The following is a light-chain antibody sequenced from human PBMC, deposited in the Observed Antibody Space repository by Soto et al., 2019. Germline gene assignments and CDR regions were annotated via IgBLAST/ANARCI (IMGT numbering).Light chain of an antibody. Sequence: DIQMTQSPSVLSASVGDSVTLTCRTSQSISGYLNWYRHKPGKAPTLLIYASSTLQSGFPSRFSGSGSGTDFTLTISNLQPEDYATYYCQQSYSTLPSTFGQGTRLDIK. CDR3: QQSYSTLPST. V-gene: IGKV1-39*01. CDR1: QSISGY. J-gene: IGKJ5*01. CDR2: ASS.